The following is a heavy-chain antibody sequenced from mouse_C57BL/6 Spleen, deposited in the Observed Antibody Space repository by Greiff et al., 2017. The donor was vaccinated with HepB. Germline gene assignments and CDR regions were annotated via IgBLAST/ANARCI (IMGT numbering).Heavy chain of an antibody. CDR3: ARSGYSSGYGCAY. V-gene: IGHV1-64*01. D-gene: IGHD3-2*02. CDR1: GYTFTSYW. CDR2: IHPNSGST. J-gene: IGHJ3*01. Sequence: QVQLQQPGAELVKPGASVKLSCKASGYTFTSYWMHWVKQRPGQGLEWIGMIHPNSGSTNYNEKFKSKATLTVDKSSSTAYMQLSRLTSEDSAVYYCARSGYSSGYGCAYWGQGTLVTVSA.